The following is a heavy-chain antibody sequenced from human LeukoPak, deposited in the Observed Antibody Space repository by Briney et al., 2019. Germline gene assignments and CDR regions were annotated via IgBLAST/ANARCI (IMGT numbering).Heavy chain of an antibody. CDR2: ISGSGGST. CDR3: AKGATLERHKYSFDY. V-gene: IGHV3-23*01. J-gene: IGHJ4*02. Sequence: GGSLRLSCAAAGFTFSIYAMSGVRQAPGKGLEWVSAISGSGGSTYYADSVKGRFTISRHNSKNTLYLQMNSLRAEDTAVYYCAKGATLERHKYSFDYWGQGTMVTVSS. CDR1: GFTFSIYA. D-gene: IGHD2-15*01.